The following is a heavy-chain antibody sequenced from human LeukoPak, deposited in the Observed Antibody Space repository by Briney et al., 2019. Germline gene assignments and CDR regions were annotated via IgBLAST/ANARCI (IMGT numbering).Heavy chain of an antibody. CDR3: TTWSSQFDY. CDR2: IQSKTDGGTT. Sequence: GGSLRLSCAASGFTFSDAWMTWVRQAPGKGLECVGFIQSKTDGGTTDSAAPVKGRFTVSRDDSKNTLYLQMNSLNSENTAVYYCTTWSSQFDYWGQGTLVTVSS. D-gene: IGHD6-6*01. J-gene: IGHJ4*02. V-gene: IGHV3-15*05. CDR1: GFTFSDAW.